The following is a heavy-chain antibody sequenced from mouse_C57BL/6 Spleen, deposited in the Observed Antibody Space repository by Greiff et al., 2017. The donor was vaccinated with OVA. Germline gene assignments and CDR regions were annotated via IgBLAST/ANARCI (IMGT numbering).Heavy chain of an antibody. J-gene: IGHJ4*01. CDR2: ISSGGDYI. CDR3: TRLLPGYDYAMDY. V-gene: IGHV5-9-1*02. D-gene: IGHD1-1*01. Sequence: EVKLQESGAGLVKPGGSLKLSCAASGFTFSGYAMPWVRQTPEKRLEWVAYISSGGDYINYADTVQGRFTMSRDNASNTLYLQMSSLKSEDTAMYYCTRLLPGYDYAMDYWGQGTSVTVSS. CDR1: GFTFSGYA.